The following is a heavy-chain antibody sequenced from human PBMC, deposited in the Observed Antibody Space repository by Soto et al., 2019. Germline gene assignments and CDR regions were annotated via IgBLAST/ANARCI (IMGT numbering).Heavy chain of an antibody. D-gene: IGHD4-4*01. CDR1: GGSISSYY. V-gene: IGHV4-59*06. CDR3: ARAGDYSNPGYYFDY. J-gene: IGHJ4*02. CDR2: IYYSGST. Sequence: PSETLSLTCTVSGGSISSYYWSWIRQHPGKGLEWIGYIYYSGSTYYNPSLKSRVTISVDTSKNQFSLKLGSVTAADTAVYYCARAGDYSNPGYYFDYWGQGTLVTVSS.